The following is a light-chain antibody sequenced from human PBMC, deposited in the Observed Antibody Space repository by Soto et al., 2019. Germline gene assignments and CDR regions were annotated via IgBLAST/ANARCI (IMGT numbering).Light chain of an antibody. CDR3: SSYTSTTTLV. V-gene: IGLV2-14*01. Sequence: QSVLTQPTSVSGSPGQSITISCTGTSSDVGTYNYVSWYQQHPGKSPKLMIYEVTNRPSGVSNRFSGSKSGNTASLTISGLQTEDEAHYYCSSYTSTTTLVFGGGT. CDR1: SSDVGTYNY. CDR2: EVT. J-gene: IGLJ2*01.